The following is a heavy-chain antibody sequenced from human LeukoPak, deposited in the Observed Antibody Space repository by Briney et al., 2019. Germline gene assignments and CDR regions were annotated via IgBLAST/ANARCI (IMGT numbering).Heavy chain of an antibody. CDR3: ASDSTVVTPTKTDY. CDR1: GYTFAGYY. Sequence: GASVKVTCKSSGYTFAGYYMHWVRQAPGQGLEWMGWINPKIGGANYAQKFQGRVTMTRDTSISTAYMELSRLRSDDTAVYYCASDSTVVTPTKTDYWGQGTLVTVSS. CDR2: INPKIGGA. V-gene: IGHV1-2*02. J-gene: IGHJ4*02. D-gene: IGHD4-23*01.